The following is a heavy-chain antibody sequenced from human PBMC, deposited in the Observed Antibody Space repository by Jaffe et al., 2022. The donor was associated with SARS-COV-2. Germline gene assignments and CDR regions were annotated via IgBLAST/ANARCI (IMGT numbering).Heavy chain of an antibody. J-gene: IGHJ4*02. D-gene: IGHD1-26*01. CDR3: ARLFPQGWELHAGRTFDY. V-gene: IGHV5-51*01. CDR1: GYSFTSYW. Sequence: EVQLVQSGAEVKKPGESLKISCKGSGYSFTSYWIGWVRQMPGKGLEWMGIIYPGDSDTRYSPSFQGQVTISADKSISTAYLQWSSLKASDTAMYYCARLFPQGWELHAGRTFDYWGQGTLVTVSS. CDR2: IYPGDSDT.